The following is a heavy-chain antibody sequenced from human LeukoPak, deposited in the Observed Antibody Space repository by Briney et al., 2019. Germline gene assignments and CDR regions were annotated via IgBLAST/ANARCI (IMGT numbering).Heavy chain of an antibody. CDR1: GGSISSYY. Sequence: SETLSLNCTVSGGSISSYYWSWIRQPPGNVLEWIGYISERGDSNSNPSLKSRVTMSVDTSKNQFSLKLSSVTAADTAVYYCARSKDILLGDSDAFDLWGRGTTVTVSS. J-gene: IGHJ3*01. D-gene: IGHD2-21*01. CDR3: ARSKDILLGDSDAFDL. V-gene: IGHV4-59*01. CDR2: ISERGDS.